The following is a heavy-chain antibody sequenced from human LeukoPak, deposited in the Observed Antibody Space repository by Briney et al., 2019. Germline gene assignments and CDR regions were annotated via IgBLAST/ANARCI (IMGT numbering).Heavy chain of an antibody. J-gene: IGHJ4*02. D-gene: IGHD4-23*01. Sequence: PGGSLRLSCAASGFTFSSYSMNWVRQAPGKGLEWVSYISRSSSTIYYADSVKGRFTISRDNAKSSLYLQMNSLRDEDTAVYYCARGRKRGFYWDGGHPLFVYWGQGTLVTVSS. V-gene: IGHV3-48*02. CDR1: GFTFSSYS. CDR2: ISRSSSTI. CDR3: ARGRKRGFYWDGGHPLFVY.